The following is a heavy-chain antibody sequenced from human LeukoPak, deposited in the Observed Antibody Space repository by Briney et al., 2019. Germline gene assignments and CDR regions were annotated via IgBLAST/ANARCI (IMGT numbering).Heavy chain of an antibody. CDR3: ANDAQGLVRGGIYFDF. Sequence: PGGSLRLSCAASGFTFKTYAMNWVRQVLGKGPEWVSSMSGSGSSTDYADSVKGRFTISRDNSKNTLYLQMNSLRAEDTALYYCANDAQGLVRGGIYFDFWGQGSLVTVSS. D-gene: IGHD6-19*01. CDR2: MSGSGSST. CDR1: GFTFKTYA. V-gene: IGHV3-23*01. J-gene: IGHJ4*02.